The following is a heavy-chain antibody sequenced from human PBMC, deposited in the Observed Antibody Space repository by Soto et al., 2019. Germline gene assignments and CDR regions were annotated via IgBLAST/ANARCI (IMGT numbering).Heavy chain of an antibody. J-gene: IGHJ4*02. Sequence: SETLSLTCTVSGGSISSYYWSWIRQPPGKGLEWIGDIYYSGSTNYNPSLKSRVTISVDTSKNQFSLKLTSVTAADTAVYYCARGGGIVVVTAPYDHWGQGTLVTVSS. CDR1: GGSISSYY. CDR3: ARGGGIVVVTAPYDH. CDR2: IYYSGST. D-gene: IGHD2-21*02. V-gene: IGHV4-59*12.